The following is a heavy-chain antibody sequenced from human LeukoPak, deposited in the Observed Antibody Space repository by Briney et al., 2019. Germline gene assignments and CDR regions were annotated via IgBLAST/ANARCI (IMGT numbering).Heavy chain of an antibody. Sequence: SETLSLTCSVSGGSISRSDHYWSWIRQPPGKGLEWIGNIYYNGITYYNPSLKSRVTMSVDTSQNQFSLKLSSVTAADTAVYYCARGSDILSSFDYWGQGTLVTVSS. V-gene: IGHV4-30-4*01. D-gene: IGHD3-9*01. CDR1: GGSISRSDHY. CDR3: ARGSDILSSFDY. J-gene: IGHJ4*02. CDR2: IYYNGIT.